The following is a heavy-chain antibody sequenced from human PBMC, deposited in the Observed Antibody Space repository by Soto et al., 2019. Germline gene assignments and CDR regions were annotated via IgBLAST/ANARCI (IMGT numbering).Heavy chain of an antibody. V-gene: IGHV3-49*04. J-gene: IGHJ4*02. Sequence: GGSLRLSCTASGFTFGDYAMSWVRQAPGKGLEWVGFIRSKAYGGTTEYAASVKGRFTISRDDSKSIAYLQMNSLKTEDTAVYYCTRDLVVVPAANPIFDYWGQGTLVTVSS. CDR3: TRDLVVVPAANPIFDY. CDR1: GFTFGDYA. D-gene: IGHD2-2*01. CDR2: IRSKAYGGTT.